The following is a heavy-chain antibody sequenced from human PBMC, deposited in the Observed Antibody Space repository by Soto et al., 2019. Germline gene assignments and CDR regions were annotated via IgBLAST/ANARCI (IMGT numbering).Heavy chain of an antibody. CDR1: GGSFSGYY. V-gene: IGHV4-34*01. Sequence: TSETLSLTCAVYGGSFSGYYWSWIRQPPGKGLEWIGEINHSGSTNYNPSLKSRVTISVDTSKNQFSLKLSSVTAADTAVYYCARGGYYGSTPNWFDPWGQGTLVTVSS. J-gene: IGHJ5*02. CDR2: INHSGST. CDR3: ARGGYYGSTPNWFDP. D-gene: IGHD3-10*01.